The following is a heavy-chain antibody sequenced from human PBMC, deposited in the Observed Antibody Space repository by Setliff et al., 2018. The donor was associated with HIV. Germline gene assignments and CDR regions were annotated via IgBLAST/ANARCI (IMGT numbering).Heavy chain of an antibody. CDR1: GYTSTNYD. CDR3: ARRMEMTPIGY. Sequence: ASVKVSCKASGYTSTNYDINWVRQAPGQGLEWMGWINTVTGNPTYAQGFTGRFVFSLDTSVSTAYLQISSLKAEDSAVYYCARRMEMTPIGYWGQGTLVTVSS. V-gene: IGHV7-4-1*02. CDR2: INTVTGNP. D-gene: IGHD2-15*01. J-gene: IGHJ4*02.